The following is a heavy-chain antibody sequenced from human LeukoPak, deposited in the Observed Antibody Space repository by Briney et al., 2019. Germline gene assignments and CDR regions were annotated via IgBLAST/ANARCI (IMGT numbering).Heavy chain of an antibody. CDR1: GFTFSSYG. CDR3: GRDRIIMLGGFFPLLQL. Sequence: GGSLRLSCAASGFTFSSYGMHWVRQAPGKGLEWVAVIWFDGSNKNYADSVKGRFTISRDNSKNTVYLQMNSLRAEDTAVYYCGRDRIIMLGGFFPLLQLGGREPLVTVP. J-gene: IGHJ4*02. D-gene: IGHD3-10*02. V-gene: IGHV3-33*01. CDR2: IWFDGSNK.